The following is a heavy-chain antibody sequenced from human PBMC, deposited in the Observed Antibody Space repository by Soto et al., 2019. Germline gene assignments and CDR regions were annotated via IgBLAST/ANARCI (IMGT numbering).Heavy chain of an antibody. V-gene: IGHV4-39*01. D-gene: IGHD1-26*01. J-gene: IGHJ2*01. CDR2: IYYSGST. Sequence: SETLSLTCTVSGGSLSSSSYYWGWIRQPPGKGLEWIGSIYYSGSTYYNPSLKSRVTISVDTSKNQFSLKLSSVTAADTAVYYCARLGSGSYKPYWYFDLWGSGTLVTVSS. CDR3: ARLGSGSYKPYWYFDL. CDR1: GGSLSSSSYY.